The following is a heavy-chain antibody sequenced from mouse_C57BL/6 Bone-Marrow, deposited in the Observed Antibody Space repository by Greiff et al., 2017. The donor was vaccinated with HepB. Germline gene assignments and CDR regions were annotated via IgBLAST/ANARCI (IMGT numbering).Heavy chain of an antibody. Sequence: QVQLQQSGAELVRPGTSVKVSCKASGYAFTNYLIEWVKQRPGQGLEWIGVIYPGSGGTNYNEKFKGKATLTADKSSSTAYMQLSSLTSEDSAVYFCARDDYDAMDYWGQGTSVTVSS. CDR1: GYAFTNYL. CDR2: IYPGSGGT. CDR3: ARDDYDAMDY. V-gene: IGHV1-54*01. J-gene: IGHJ4*01.